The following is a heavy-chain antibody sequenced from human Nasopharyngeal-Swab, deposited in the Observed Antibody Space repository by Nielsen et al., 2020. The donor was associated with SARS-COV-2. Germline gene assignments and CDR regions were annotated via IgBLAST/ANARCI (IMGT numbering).Heavy chain of an antibody. Sequence: GALRLSCKASGYSFISYWIGWVRQMPGKGLEWMGVIYPGDSDTRYSPSFQGQLTISVDKSIDTAYLQWDSLEASDTAMYYCARAYPTFDIWGQGTLVTVSS. CDR2: IYPGDSDT. CDR1: GYSFISYW. V-gene: IGHV5-51*01. CDR3: ARAYPTFDI. J-gene: IGHJ4*02.